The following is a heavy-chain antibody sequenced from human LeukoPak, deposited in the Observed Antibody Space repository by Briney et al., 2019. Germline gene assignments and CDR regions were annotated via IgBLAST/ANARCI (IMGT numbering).Heavy chain of an antibody. CDR1: GYTFTSYY. J-gene: IGHJ4*02. D-gene: IGHD3-16*02. CDR3: ARDHTRLYDYVWGSYRSFDDY. Sequence: GASVKVSCKASGYTFTSYYMHWVRQAPGQGLEWMGWINTNTGNPTYAQGFTGRFVFSLDTSVSTAYLQISSLKAEDTAVYYCARDHTRLYDYVWGSYRSFDDYWGQGTLVTVSS. V-gene: IGHV7-4-1*02. CDR2: INTNTGNP.